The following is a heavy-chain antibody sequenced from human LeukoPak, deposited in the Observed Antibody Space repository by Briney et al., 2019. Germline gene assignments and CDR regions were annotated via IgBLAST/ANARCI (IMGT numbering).Heavy chain of an antibody. CDR2: IDNDGSDT. Sequence: GESLKISCAASGFTFNTYWFHWVRQAPGKGLVWVSRIDNDGSDTIYADSVRGRFTISRDNAKSTLYLQLNSLNAEDTAVYYCARGGYDHGFDIWGPGTMVTVSS. CDR3: ARGGYDHGFDI. V-gene: IGHV3-74*01. J-gene: IGHJ3*02. D-gene: IGHD2-15*01. CDR1: GFTFNTYW.